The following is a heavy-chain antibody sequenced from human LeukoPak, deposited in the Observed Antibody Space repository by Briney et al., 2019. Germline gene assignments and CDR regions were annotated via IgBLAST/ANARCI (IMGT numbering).Heavy chain of an antibody. CDR1: GFTFSSYW. J-gene: IGHJ6*04. CDR2: INSDGSST. CDR3: ARDSSTFLEWFRPLGAPGDV. V-gene: IGHV3-74*01. Sequence: GSLRLSCAASGFTFSSYWMHWVRQAPGKGLVWVSRINSDGSSTSYADSVKGRFTISRDNAKNTLYLQMNSLRAEDTAVYYCARDSSTFLEWFRPLGAPGDVWGKGTTVTVSS. D-gene: IGHD3-3*01.